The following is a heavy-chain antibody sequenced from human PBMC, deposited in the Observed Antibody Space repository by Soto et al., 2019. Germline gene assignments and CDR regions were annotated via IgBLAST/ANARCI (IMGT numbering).Heavy chain of an antibody. Sequence: PGGSLRLSCAASGFTFSSYSMNWVRQAPGKGLEWVSSISSSSSYIYYADSVKGRFTISRDNAKNSLYLQMNSLRAEDTAVYYCARNEGGPTHAYYYYRMDVWGQGTSVTVSS. J-gene: IGHJ6*02. CDR2: ISSSSSYI. CDR3: ARNEGGPTHAYYYYRMDV. CDR1: GFTFSSYS. D-gene: IGHD3-16*01. V-gene: IGHV3-21*01.